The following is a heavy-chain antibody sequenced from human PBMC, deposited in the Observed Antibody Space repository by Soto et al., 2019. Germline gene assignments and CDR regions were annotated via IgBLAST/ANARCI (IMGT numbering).Heavy chain of an antibody. Sequence: SGGSLRLSCASSGFTFSNSAMHWARQAPGKGLEWVAVISYDGNNKYYADSVKGRFTISRDNSMNRLYLQMNSLRPEDTAVYYCARDRVVAGIGEIDYWGQGT. J-gene: IGHJ4*02. V-gene: IGHV3-30-3*01. D-gene: IGHD6-19*01. CDR2: ISYDGNNK. CDR1: GFTFSNSA. CDR3: ARDRVVAGIGEIDY.